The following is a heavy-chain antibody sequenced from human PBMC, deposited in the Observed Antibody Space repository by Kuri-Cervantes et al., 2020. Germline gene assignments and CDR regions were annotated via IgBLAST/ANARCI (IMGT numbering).Heavy chain of an antibody. CDR2: ISSSGSTI. Sequence: GGSLRLSCAASGFTFSDYYMSWIRQAPGKGLEWVSYISSSGSTIYYADSVKGRFTISRDNSKDTLYLQMNSLRAEDTAVYYCAKSKFYYYPTRYEYFQHWGQGTLVTVSS. CDR3: AKSKFYYYPTRYEYFQH. CDR1: GFTFSDYY. V-gene: IGHV3-11*01. D-gene: IGHD3-10*01. J-gene: IGHJ1*01.